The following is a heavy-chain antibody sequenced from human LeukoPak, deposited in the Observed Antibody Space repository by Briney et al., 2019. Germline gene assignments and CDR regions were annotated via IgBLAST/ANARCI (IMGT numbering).Heavy chain of an antibody. J-gene: IGHJ4*02. Sequence: ASVKVSCKASGYTLTDHFIHWVRQAPGQGLEWVGILNPRDGGTYFAPNFQGRVTLTSDTSTSTVYMELTSLRSEDTALYYCARSHRFCADGVCSDYWGQGTLVTVSS. V-gene: IGHV1-46*01. D-gene: IGHD2-8*02. CDR1: GYTLTDHF. CDR3: ARSHRFCADGVCSDY. CDR2: LNPRDGGT.